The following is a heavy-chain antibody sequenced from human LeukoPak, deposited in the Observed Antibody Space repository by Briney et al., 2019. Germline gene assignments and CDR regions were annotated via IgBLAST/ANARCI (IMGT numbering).Heavy chain of an antibody. D-gene: IGHD3-22*01. J-gene: IGHJ6*01. CDR3: GRVEYDTSVIDD. V-gene: IGHV3-72*01. Sequence: PGGSLRLSCAASGFTFSDHSMDWARQAPGKGLEWVARSRNKAYSYATEFAASVKGRFAISRDDSKNSLYLRMSSLKTDDTAVYYCGRVEYDTSVIDDWGQRTLVTVSS. CDR2: SRNKAYSYAT. CDR1: GFTFSDHS.